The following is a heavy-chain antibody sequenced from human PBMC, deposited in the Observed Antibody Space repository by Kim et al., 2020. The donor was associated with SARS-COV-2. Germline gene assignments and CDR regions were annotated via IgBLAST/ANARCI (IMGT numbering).Heavy chain of an antibody. CDR1: GFTVSSNY. Sequence: GGSLRLSCAASGFTVSSNYMSWVRQAPGKGLEWVSVIYSGGSTYYADSVKGRFTISRDNSKNTLYLQMNSLRAEDTAVYYCARDRWFGEFRYGMDVWGQGTTVTVSS. CDR2: IYSGGST. V-gene: IGHV3-53*01. D-gene: IGHD3-10*01. J-gene: IGHJ6*02. CDR3: ARDRWFGEFRYGMDV.